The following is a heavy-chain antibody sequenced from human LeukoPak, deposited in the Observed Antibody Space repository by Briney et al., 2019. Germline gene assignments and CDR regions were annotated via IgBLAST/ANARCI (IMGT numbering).Heavy chain of an antibody. CDR1: GGSFSGYY. D-gene: IGHD6-6*01. Sequence: SETLSLTCAVYGGSFSGYYWSWIRQPPGKGLEWIGEINHSGSTNYNPSLKSRVTISVDTSKNQFSLKLSSVTAADTAVYYCARKYSSSRGAFDIWGQGTMVTVSS. CDR3: ARKYSSSRGAFDI. J-gene: IGHJ3*02. V-gene: IGHV4-34*01. CDR2: INHSGST.